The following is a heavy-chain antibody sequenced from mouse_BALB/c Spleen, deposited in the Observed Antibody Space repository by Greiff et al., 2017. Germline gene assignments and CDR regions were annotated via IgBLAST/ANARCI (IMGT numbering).Heavy chain of an antibody. D-gene: IGHD2-1*01. CDR1: GYTFTDYE. J-gene: IGHJ4*01. CDR2: IDPETGGT. Sequence: QVQLKESGAELVRPGASVTLSCKASGYTFTDYEMHWVKQTPVHGLEWIGAIDPETGGTAYNQKFKGKATLTADKSSSTAYMELRSLTSEDSAVYYCTRPYGNYAMDYWGQGTSVTVSS. CDR3: TRPYGNYAMDY. V-gene: IGHV1-15*01.